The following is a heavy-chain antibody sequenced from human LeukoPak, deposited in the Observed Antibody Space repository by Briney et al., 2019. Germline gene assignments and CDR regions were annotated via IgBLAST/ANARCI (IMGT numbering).Heavy chain of an antibody. CDR3: ARGRGWFDP. V-gene: IGHV3-7*03. J-gene: IGHJ5*02. Sequence: HPGGSLRLSCAASGFNFRTYWMSWVRQAPGKGLEWVAVISYDASDKYYVDSVKGRFTISRDNAKNSMYLEMNSLRADDTAVYYCARGRGWFDPWGQGTLVTVSS. CDR2: ISYDASDK. CDR1: GFNFRTYW.